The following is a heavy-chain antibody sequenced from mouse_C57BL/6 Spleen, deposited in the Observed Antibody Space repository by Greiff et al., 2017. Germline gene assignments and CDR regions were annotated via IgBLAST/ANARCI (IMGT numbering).Heavy chain of an antibody. Sequence: VQLKESGGDLVKPGGSLKLSCAASGFTFSSYGMSWVRQTPDKRLAWVATISSGGSYTYYPDSVKGRFTISRDNAKNTLYLQMSSLKSEDTAMYYCARQGTGTEGYFDYWGQGTTLTVSS. D-gene: IGHD4-1*01. J-gene: IGHJ2*01. CDR1: GFTFSSYG. CDR2: ISSGGSYT. V-gene: IGHV5-6*01. CDR3: ARQGTGTEGYFDY.